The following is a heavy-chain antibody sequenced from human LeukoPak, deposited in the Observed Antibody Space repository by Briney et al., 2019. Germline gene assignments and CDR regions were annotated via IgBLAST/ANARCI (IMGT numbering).Heavy chain of an antibody. D-gene: IGHD5-18*01. CDR2: IYYSGST. J-gene: IGHJ4*02. CDR1: GGSISSSSYY. CDR3: ARGHTRYGTRFDY. V-gene: IGHV4-61*01. Sequence: SETPSLTCTVSGGSISSSSYYWSWIRQPPGKGLEWIGYIYYSGSTNYNPSLKSRVTISVDTSKNQFSLKLSSVTAADTAVYYCARGHTRYGTRFDYWGQGTLVTVSS.